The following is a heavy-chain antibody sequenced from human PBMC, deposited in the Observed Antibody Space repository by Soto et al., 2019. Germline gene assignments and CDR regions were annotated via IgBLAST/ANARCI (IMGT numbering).Heavy chain of an antibody. CDR1: GFSFSDYD. CDR2: IGTVGDT. Sequence: GGSLRLSCAASGFSFSDYDIHWVRQATGKALEWVSVIGTVGDTYYSGSVKGRFTISRENDKRSLYLQMNSLRAEDTAVYYCARNYYSNYYGMDVWGQGTTVTVSS. J-gene: IGHJ6*02. D-gene: IGHD4-4*01. CDR3: ARNYYSNYYGMDV. V-gene: IGHV3-13*01.